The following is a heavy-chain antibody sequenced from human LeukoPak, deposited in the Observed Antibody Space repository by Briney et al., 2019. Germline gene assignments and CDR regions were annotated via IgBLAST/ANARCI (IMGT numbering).Heavy chain of an antibody. Sequence: GGSLRLSCAASGFAFSDYYMSWIRQAPGKGLEWVSSISSSSSYIYYADLVKGRFTISRDNAKNSLYLQMNSLRAEDTAVYYCAREGSSTSFDYWGQGTLVTVSS. V-gene: IGHV3-11*06. CDR2: ISSSSSYI. D-gene: IGHD2-2*01. J-gene: IGHJ4*02. CDR1: GFAFSDYY. CDR3: AREGSSTSFDY.